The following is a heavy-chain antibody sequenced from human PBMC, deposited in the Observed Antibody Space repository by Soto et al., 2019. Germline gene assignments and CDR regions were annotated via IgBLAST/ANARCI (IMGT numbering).Heavy chain of an antibody. V-gene: IGHV1-58*02. CDR1: GFTFTSSA. Sequence: SVKVSCKASGFTFTSSAMQWVRQARGQRLEWIGWIVVGSGNTNYAQKFQERVTITRDMSTSTAYMELSSLRSEDTAVYYCAASDRYDFWSGYLPIDYWGQGTLVTVSS. CDR3: AASDRYDFWSGYLPIDY. CDR2: IVVGSGNT. D-gene: IGHD3-3*01. J-gene: IGHJ4*02.